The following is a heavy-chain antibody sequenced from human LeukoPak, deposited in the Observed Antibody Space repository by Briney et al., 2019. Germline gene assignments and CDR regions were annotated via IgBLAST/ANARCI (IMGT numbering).Heavy chain of an antibody. CDR3: AREGDKYFDWLLTYYFDY. CDR2: IHITGST. D-gene: IGHD3-9*01. J-gene: IGHJ4*02. Sequence: SETLSLTCTVSGVSITSYYWSWIRQPAGKGLEWIGRIHITGSTNYNPSLKSQVTMSVDTSKNQFSLKLSSVTAADTAVYYCAREGDKYFDWLLTYYFDYWGQGTLVTVSS. CDR1: GVSITSYY. V-gene: IGHV4-4*07.